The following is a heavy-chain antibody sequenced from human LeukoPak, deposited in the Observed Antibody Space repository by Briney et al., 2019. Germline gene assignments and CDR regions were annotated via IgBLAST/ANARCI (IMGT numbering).Heavy chain of an antibody. CDR3: AREGWDLNALDI. Sequence: GGSLRLSCAASRFTFSSYSMNWVRQAPGKGLEWVSSISSSSSYIYYADSVKGRFTISRDNAKNSLYLQMSSLRAEDTAIYYCAREGWDLNALDIWGQGTMVTVSP. V-gene: IGHV3-21*01. D-gene: IGHD1-26*01. CDR1: RFTFSSYS. CDR2: ISSSSSYI. J-gene: IGHJ3*02.